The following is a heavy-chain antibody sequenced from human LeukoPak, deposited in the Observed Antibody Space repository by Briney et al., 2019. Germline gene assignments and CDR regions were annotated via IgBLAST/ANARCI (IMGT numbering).Heavy chain of an antibody. CDR3: VKGRISEDGLDF. CDR2: ISSSGNT. CDR1: GFTFSRPA. V-gene: IGHV3-23*01. J-gene: IGHJ4*02. Sequence: GGSLRLSCAASGFTFSRPAMTWVRQTPGKGLDWVSSISSSGNTYYADSVKGRFTISRDNSKNMLYLQMNSLRAEDTAVYYCVKGRISEDGLDFWGQGTLVTVSS. D-gene: IGHD6-13*01.